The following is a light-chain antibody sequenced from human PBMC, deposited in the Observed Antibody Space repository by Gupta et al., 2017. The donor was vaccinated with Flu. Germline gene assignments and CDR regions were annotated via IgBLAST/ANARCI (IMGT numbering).Light chain of an antibody. V-gene: IGLV2-14*03. CDR2: EVR. CDR3: SSYARTNTVVV. CDR1: SSDIGSSDY. J-gene: IGLJ2*01. Sequence: QSALTQPASMSGSPGQSIAISCTGSSSDIGSSDYVSWYQQHPGTAPKLILFEVRRRPGGISDRFSGSKSGDTASLTISGLLAEDEAFYSCSSYARTNTVVVFGGGTKLTVL.